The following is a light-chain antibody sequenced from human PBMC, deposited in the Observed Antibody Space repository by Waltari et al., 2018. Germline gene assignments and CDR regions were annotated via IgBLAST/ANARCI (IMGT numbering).Light chain of an antibody. J-gene: IGKJ2*01. V-gene: IGKV1-39*01. Sequence: DIQMTQSPSSLSASVGVRVTITCRASQNINTYLNWYQQKVGRAPKLLIYATSSLQSGVPSRFSGSGSGTHFTLTINSLQPEDFATYSCQQSYTTPRTFGQGTNLEIK. CDR1: QNINTY. CDR3: QQSYTTPRT. CDR2: ATS.